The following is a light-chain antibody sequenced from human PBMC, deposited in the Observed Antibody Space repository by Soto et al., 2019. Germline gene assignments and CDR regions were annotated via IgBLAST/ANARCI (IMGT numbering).Light chain of an antibody. CDR2: GAS. CDR1: QSISNNY. CDR3: KQYCVSPLMYT. V-gene: IGKV3-20*01. J-gene: IGKJ2*01. Sequence: EIVLVQSPGTLSLSPGERATLSCRASQSISNNYLAWYQQKPGQAPRLLIYGASSRATGVPDRFSGSGTGTDFSLTITRLEPEDFAVYYCKQYCVSPLMYTFGQGTKVGVK.